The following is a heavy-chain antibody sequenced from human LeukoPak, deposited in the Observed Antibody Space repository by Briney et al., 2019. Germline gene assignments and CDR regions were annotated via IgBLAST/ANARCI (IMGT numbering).Heavy chain of an antibody. CDR2: IKQDGSEK. Sequence: GGSLRLSCAASGFTFSSYWMSWVRQAPGKGLEWVANIKQDGSEKYYVDSVKGRFTISRDNAKNSLYLQMNSLRAEDTAVYYCGTGSGSGYPTNHWFHPWGQGTLVTVSS. D-gene: IGHD3-3*01. CDR1: GFTFSSYW. J-gene: IGHJ5*02. CDR3: GTGSGSGYPTNHWFHP. V-gene: IGHV3-7*03.